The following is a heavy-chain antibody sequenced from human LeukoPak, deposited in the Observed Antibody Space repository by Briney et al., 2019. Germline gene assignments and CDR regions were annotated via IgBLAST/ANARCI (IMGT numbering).Heavy chain of an antibody. Sequence: GGSLRLSCAASGFTFSSYSMNWVRQAPGKGLEWVSSISSSSSYIYYADSVKGRFTISRDNAKNSLNLQMNSLRAEDTAVYYCANGGYSGSPSAFDIWGQGTMVTVSS. V-gene: IGHV3-21*01. CDR1: GFTFSSYS. J-gene: IGHJ3*02. D-gene: IGHD1-26*01. CDR3: ANGGYSGSPSAFDI. CDR2: ISSSSSYI.